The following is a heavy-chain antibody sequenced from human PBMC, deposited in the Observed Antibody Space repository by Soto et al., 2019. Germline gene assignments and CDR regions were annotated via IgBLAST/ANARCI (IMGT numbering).Heavy chain of an antibody. Sequence: QVQLQESGPGLVKPSQTLSLTCTVSGGSISSGGYYWSWIRQHPGKGLEGIGYIYYSGSTYYNPSLKSRVTISVDTSKNQFSLKLSSVTAADTAVYYCARGELERGYFQHWGQGTLVTVSS. D-gene: IGHD1-1*01. V-gene: IGHV4-31*03. CDR1: GGSISSGGYY. CDR3: ARGELERGYFQH. J-gene: IGHJ1*01. CDR2: IYYSGST.